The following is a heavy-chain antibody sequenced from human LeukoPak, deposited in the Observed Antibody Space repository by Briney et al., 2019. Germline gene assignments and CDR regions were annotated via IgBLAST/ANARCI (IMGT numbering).Heavy chain of an antibody. V-gene: IGHV3-74*01. Sequence: GGSLRLSCAASGFTFSSYAMSWVRQAPGKGLEWVSRINSDGSRTSYADSVKGRFTISRDNAKNTMYLQMNSLRAEDTAVYYCARDGSSSSWYQDYMDVWGKGTTVTISS. J-gene: IGHJ6*03. CDR3: ARDGSSSSWYQDYMDV. CDR2: INSDGSRT. D-gene: IGHD6-13*01. CDR1: GFTFSSYA.